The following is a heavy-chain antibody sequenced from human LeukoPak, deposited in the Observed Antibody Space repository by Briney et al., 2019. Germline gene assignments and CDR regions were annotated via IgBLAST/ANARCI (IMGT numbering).Heavy chain of an antibody. J-gene: IGHJ5*02. D-gene: IGHD3-9*01. CDR3: ARPYYDILTGYRYNWFDP. CDR1: GYSISSGYY. Sequence: PSETLSLTCTVSGYSISSGYYWGWIRQPPGKGLEWIGSIYHSGSTYYNPSLKSRVTVSVDTSKNQFSLKLSSVTAADTAVYYCARPYYDILTGYRYNWFDPWGQGTLVTVSS. V-gene: IGHV4-38-2*02. CDR2: IYHSGST.